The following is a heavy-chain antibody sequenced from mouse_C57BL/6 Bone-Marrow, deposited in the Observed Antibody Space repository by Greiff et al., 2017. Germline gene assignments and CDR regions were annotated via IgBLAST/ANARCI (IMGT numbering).Heavy chain of an antibody. D-gene: IGHD1-1*01. J-gene: IGHJ4*01. CDR2: ISYSGST. CDR1: GYSITSGYD. CDR3: AKGGGATVGYAMDY. Sequence: VQLKQSGPGMVKPSQSLSLTCTVTGYSITSGYDWHWIRHFPGNKLEWMGYISYSGSTNYNPSLKSRISITHDTSKNHFFLKLNSVTTEDTATYYCAKGGGATVGYAMDYWGQGTSVTVSS. V-gene: IGHV3-1*01.